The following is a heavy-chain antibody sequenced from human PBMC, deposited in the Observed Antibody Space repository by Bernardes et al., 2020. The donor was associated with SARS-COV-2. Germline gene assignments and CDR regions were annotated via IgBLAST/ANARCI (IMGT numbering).Heavy chain of an antibody. J-gene: IGHJ5*02. Sequence: ASVKVSCKTSGYNFNGYYIHWVRQAPGQGLMWMRWINPVSGDTKLSQKFQGRFTVTRDTSIRTVYMELSSLTSDDTAIYYCAPSGNLETGTWGQGTLVTVSS. V-gene: IGHV1-2*02. CDR1: GYNFNGYY. CDR3: APSGNLETGT. D-gene: IGHD7-27*01. CDR2: INPVSGDT.